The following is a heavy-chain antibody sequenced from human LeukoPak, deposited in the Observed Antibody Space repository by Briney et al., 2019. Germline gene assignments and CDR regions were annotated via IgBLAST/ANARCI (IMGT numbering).Heavy chain of an antibody. V-gene: IGHV4-38-2*01. CDR2: IYHSGST. J-gene: IGHJ4*02. CDR3: AGQVRQLRAFDY. Sequence: SETLSLTCAVSGYSISSGYYWGWIRQPPGKGLEWIGSIYHSGSTYYNPSLKSRVTISVDTSKNQFSLKLSSVTAADTAVYYCAGQVRQLRAFDYWGQGTLVTVSS. D-gene: IGHD2-2*01. CDR1: GYSISSGYY.